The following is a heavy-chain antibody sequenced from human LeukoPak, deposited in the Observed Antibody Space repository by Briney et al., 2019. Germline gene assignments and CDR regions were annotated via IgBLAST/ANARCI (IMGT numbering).Heavy chain of an antibody. D-gene: IGHD6-13*01. CDR1: GGSFSGYY. CDR2: IVHSGNT. CDR3: ARFGSSTWYKGAFDI. V-gene: IGHV4-34*12. Sequence: SETLSLTCALYGGSFSGYYWSWIRHPPGKGLEWIGVIVHSGNTKYNQSLKSRVTILVDTSKNQFSLNLTSVTAGDTAVYYCARFGSSTWYKGAFDIWGQGTMVTVAS. J-gene: IGHJ3*02.